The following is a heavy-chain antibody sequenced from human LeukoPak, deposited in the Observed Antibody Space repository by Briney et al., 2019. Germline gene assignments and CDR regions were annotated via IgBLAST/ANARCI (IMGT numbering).Heavy chain of an antibody. J-gene: IGHJ4*02. CDR1: GFTFSNYE. Sequence: GGSLRLSCAASGFTFSNYEMNWVRQAPGKGLEWVSGISWNSGSIGYADSVKGRFTISRDNAKNSLYLQMNSLRAEDTALYYCAKDHDYDILTGYYGKWGQGTLVTVSS. CDR3: AKDHDYDILTGYYGK. D-gene: IGHD3-9*01. V-gene: IGHV3-9*01. CDR2: ISWNSGSI.